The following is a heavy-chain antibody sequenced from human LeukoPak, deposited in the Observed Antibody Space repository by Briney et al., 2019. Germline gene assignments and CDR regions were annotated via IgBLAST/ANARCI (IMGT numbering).Heavy chain of an antibody. J-gene: IGHJ4*02. D-gene: IGHD1-26*01. CDR1: GFTFSSYS. V-gene: IGHV3-21*01. CDR2: ISSSSSYI. CDR3: ARGWTSGSYPFDY. Sequence: GGSLRLSCAASGFTFSSYSMNWVRQAPGKGLEWVSSISSSSSYIYYADSVKGRFTISRDNAKNSLYLQMNSLRAEDTAVYYCARGWTSGSYPFDYWGQGTLVTVSS.